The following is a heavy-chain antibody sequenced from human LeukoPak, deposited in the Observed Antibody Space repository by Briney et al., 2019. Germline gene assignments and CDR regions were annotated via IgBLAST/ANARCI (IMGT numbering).Heavy chain of an antibody. Sequence: GGSLRLSCAASGFTFNNYGMNWVRQAPGKGLEWIPYISGSSTAIYYADSVKGRFTISRDNAKNSLYLQMDGLRAEDTAVYYCATYSGYDRIFDYWGQGTLVTVSS. D-gene: IGHD5-12*01. CDR2: ISGSSTAI. CDR1: GFTFNNYG. CDR3: ATYSGYDRIFDY. J-gene: IGHJ4*02. V-gene: IGHV3-48*01.